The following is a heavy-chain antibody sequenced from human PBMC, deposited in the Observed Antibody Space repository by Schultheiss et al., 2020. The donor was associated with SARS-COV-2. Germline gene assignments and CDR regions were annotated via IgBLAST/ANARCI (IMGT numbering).Heavy chain of an antibody. D-gene: IGHD3-22*01. V-gene: IGHV3-48*04. CDR3: AKAPSGYYDSSGYYADDAFDI. CDR1: GFTFSSYS. CDR2: ISSSGSTI. J-gene: IGHJ3*02. Sequence: GGSLRLSCAASGFTFSSYSMNWVRQAPGKGLEWVSYISSSGSTIYYADSVKGRFTISRDNAKNSLYLQMNSLRAEDTAVYYCAKAPSGYYDSSGYYADDAFDIWGQGTMVTVSS.